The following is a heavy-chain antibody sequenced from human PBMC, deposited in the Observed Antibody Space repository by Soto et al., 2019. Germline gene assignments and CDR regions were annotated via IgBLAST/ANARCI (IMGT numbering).Heavy chain of an antibody. Sequence: SETLSLTCTVSGGSMSNYYWSWIRQPPGKGLEWIGYIYYIGSTNYNPSLKSRVTMSVDASRNQLSLNLTSVTAAETAVYYCARGYSNTLRAPWARVNWFDPWGQGTLVTVSS. CDR1: GGSMSNYY. CDR3: ARGYSNTLRAPWARVNWFDP. J-gene: IGHJ5*02. CDR2: IYYIGST. V-gene: IGHV4-59*01. D-gene: IGHD4-4*01.